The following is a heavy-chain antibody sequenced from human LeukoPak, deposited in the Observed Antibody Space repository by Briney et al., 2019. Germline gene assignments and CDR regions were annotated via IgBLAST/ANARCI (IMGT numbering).Heavy chain of an antibody. V-gene: IGHV3-23*01. D-gene: IGHD6-19*01. Sequence: GGSLRLSCAASGFTFSSYAMSWVRQAPGKGLEWVSAISGNGGSTYYADSVKGRFTISRDNSKNTLYLQMNSLRAEDTAVYYCAKALRVGAVDNWYFDLWGRGTLVTVSS. CDR1: GFTFSSYA. CDR2: ISGNGGST. CDR3: AKALRVGAVDNWYFDL. J-gene: IGHJ2*01.